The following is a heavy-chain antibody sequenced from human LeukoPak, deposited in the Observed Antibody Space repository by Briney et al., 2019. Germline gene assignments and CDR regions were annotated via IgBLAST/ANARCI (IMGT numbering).Heavy chain of an antibody. CDR3: ARTGYYYGSGSYLLDGWFDP. CDR2: INPNSGGT. V-gene: IGHV1-2*02. Sequence: ASVKVSCKASGYTFTGYYMHWVRQAPGQGLEWMGWINPNSGGTNYAQKFQGRVTMTRDTSISTAYMELSRLRSDATAVYYCARTGYYYGSGSYLLDGWFDPWGQGTLVTVSS. CDR1: GYTFTGYY. J-gene: IGHJ5*02. D-gene: IGHD3-10*01.